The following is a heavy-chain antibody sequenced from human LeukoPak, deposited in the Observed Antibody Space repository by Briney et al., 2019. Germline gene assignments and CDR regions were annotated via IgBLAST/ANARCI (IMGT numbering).Heavy chain of an antibody. Sequence: SETLSLTCTVSGGSISSYYWSWIRQPPGKGLEWIGYIYYSGSTNYNPSLKSRVTISVDTSKNQLSLKLSSVTAADTAVYYCAAENRGLFDYWGQGTLVTVSS. V-gene: IGHV4-59*01. D-gene: IGHD3-10*01. J-gene: IGHJ4*02. CDR2: IYYSGST. CDR3: AAENRGLFDY. CDR1: GGSISSYY.